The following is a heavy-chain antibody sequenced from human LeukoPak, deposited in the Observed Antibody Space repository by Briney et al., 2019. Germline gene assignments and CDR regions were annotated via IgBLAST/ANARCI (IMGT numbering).Heavy chain of an antibody. CDR2: IRYDGSNK. CDR3: ASSVVVPAAIDY. CDR1: GFTFSSYG. Sequence: PGGSLRLSCAASGFTFSSYGMHSVRQAPGKGLGWVAFIRYDGSNKYYADSVKGRFTISRDNSKNTLYLQMNSLRAEDTAVYYCASSVVVPAAIDYWGQGTLVTVSS. D-gene: IGHD2-2*01. J-gene: IGHJ4*02. V-gene: IGHV3-30*02.